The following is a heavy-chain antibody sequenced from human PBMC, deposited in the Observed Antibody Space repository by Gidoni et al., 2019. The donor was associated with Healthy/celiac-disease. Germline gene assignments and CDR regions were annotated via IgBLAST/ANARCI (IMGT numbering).Heavy chain of an antibody. CDR1: GGSISSYY. V-gene: IGHV4-59*01. D-gene: IGHD2-2*01. CDR3: ARDSGVPAAIGWFDP. CDR2: IYYSGST. Sequence: QVQLQESGPGLVKPSETLSLTCTVSGGSISSYYWSWIRQPPGKGLEWIGYIYYSGSTNYNPSLKSRVTISVDTSKNQFSLKLSSVTAADTAVYYCARDSGVPAAIGWFDPWGQGTLVTVSS. J-gene: IGHJ5*02.